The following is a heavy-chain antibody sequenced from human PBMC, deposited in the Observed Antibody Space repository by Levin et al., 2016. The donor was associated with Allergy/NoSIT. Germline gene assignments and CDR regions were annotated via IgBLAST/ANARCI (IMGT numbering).Heavy chain of an antibody. D-gene: IGHD6-13*01. CDR3: ARQSYSSTFSGCDY. J-gene: IGHJ4*02. CDR1: GYPFTSYW. Sequence: KVSCKGSGYPFTSYWIGWVRQMPGRGLEWMGIIFPGDSDTRYSPSFQGQVTISADKSISTAYLQWSSLKASDTAMYYCARQSYSSTFSGCDYWGQGTLVTVSS. CDR2: IFPGDSDT. V-gene: IGHV5-51*01.